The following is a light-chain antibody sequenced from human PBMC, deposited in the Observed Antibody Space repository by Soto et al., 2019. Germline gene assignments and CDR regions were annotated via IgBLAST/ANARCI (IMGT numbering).Light chain of an antibody. J-gene: IGKJ2*01. V-gene: IGKV3-11*01. CDR2: DAS. CDR3: QQRVYT. CDR1: QSVSSY. Sequence: EIVLTQSPATLSLSPGERATLSCRARQSVSSYLAWYQQKPGQAPRLLIYDASSRATGIPARFSGSGSGTDFTLTSSSLEPEDFAVYYCQQRVYTLGQGTKLELK.